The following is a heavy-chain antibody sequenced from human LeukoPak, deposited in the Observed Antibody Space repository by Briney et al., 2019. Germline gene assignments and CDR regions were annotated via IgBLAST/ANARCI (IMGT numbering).Heavy chain of an antibody. CDR3: TRVGYIDEGIDY. D-gene: IGHD5-24*01. CDR2: IKQDGSKK. Sequence: GGSLRLSCAASGFTFTSYSMNWVRQAPGKGLEWVANIKQDGSKKSYVDSVKGRFTISRDNAKNSLYLQMNSLRAEDTAIYYCTRVGYIDEGIDYWGQGTLVTVSS. CDR1: GFTFTSYS. J-gene: IGHJ4*02. V-gene: IGHV3-7*04.